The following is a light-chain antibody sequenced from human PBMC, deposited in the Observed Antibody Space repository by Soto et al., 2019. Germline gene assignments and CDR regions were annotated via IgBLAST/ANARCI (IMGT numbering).Light chain of an antibody. CDR1: SSDVGNYNY. CDR3: SSYSTSSPVV. J-gene: IGLJ2*01. CDR2: DVS. Sequence: QSALTQPAFVSGSPGQSITISCTGTSSDVGNYNYISWYQQHPGKAPKLMIFDVSNRPSGVSDRFSGSKSGNTASLTISGLQADDEADYYCSSYSTSSPVVFGGGTQLTVL. V-gene: IGLV2-14*03.